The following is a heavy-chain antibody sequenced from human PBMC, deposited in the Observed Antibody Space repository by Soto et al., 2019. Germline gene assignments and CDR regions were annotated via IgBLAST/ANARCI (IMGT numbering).Heavy chain of an antibody. CDR3: TRDRDYGGNSKYFQH. CDR2: TRSKAYGGTT. V-gene: IGHV3-49*04. CDR1: GFTFGDYA. D-gene: IGHD4-17*01. J-gene: IGHJ1*01. Sequence: SLRLSCTASGFTFGDYAMSWVRQAPGKGLEWVGFTRSKAYGGTTEYAASVKGRFTISRDDSKSIAYLQMNSLKTEDTAVYYCTRDRDYGGNSKYFQHWGQGTLVTVSS.